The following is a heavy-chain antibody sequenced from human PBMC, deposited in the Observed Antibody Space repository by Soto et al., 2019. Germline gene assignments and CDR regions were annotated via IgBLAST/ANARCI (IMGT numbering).Heavy chain of an antibody. CDR1: GFDFSSYG. J-gene: IGHJ6*02. Sequence: QMQLVEPGGGVVQPGTSLRLSCAASGFDFSSYGMHWVRQTPGKGLEWVAVLGFDGGGRYYADSVKGRFTISRDNSKKMLYLQMDSLRAGDTASYYCAREPVGPDYAMDVWGQGTTVTVSS. CDR2: LGFDGGGR. D-gene: IGHD1-26*01. CDR3: AREPVGPDYAMDV. V-gene: IGHV3-33*01.